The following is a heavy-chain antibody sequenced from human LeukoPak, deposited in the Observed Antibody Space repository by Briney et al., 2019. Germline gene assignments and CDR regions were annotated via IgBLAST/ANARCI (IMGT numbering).Heavy chain of an antibody. Sequence: GGSLRLSCAASGFTFSSSAMSWVRQAPGKGLEWVSAISNNGGYTYYADSVLGRFTISRDNSKSTLCLQMNSLRAEDTAVYYCAKQLGYCSDGSCYFPYWGQGTLVTVSS. D-gene: IGHD2-15*01. J-gene: IGHJ4*02. CDR3: AKQLGYCSDGSCYFPY. CDR2: ISNNGGYT. V-gene: IGHV3-23*01. CDR1: GFTFSSSA.